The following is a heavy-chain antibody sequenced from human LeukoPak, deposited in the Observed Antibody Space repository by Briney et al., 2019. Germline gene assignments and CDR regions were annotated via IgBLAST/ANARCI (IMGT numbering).Heavy chain of an antibody. J-gene: IGHJ4*02. CDR2: IYYSGST. CDR1: GGSISSYY. CDR3: ARHPYGGNSDFDY. V-gene: IGHV4-59*08. Sequence: SETLSLTCTVSGGSISSYYWSWIRQPPGKGLEWIGYIYYSGSTNYNPSPKSRVTISVDTSQNQFSLRLSSVTAADTAVYYCARHPYGGNSDFDYWGQGTLVTVSS. D-gene: IGHD4-23*01.